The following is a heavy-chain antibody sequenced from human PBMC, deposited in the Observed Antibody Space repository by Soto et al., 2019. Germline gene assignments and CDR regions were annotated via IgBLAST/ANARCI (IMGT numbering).Heavy chain of an antibody. J-gene: IGHJ6*02. CDR2: IYYSGST. D-gene: IGHD4-17*01. CDR3: ARIGMTTVTKTRYYGMDV. Sequence: SETLSLTCTVSGGSISSYYWSWIRQPPGKGLEWIGYIYYSGSTNYNPSLKSRVTISVDTSKNQFSLKLSSVTAADTAVYYCARIGMTTVTKTRYYGMDVWGQGTTVTVSS. V-gene: IGHV4-59*01. CDR1: GGSISSYY.